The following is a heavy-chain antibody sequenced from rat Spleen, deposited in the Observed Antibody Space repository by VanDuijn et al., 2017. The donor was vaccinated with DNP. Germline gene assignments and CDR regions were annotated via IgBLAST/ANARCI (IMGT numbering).Heavy chain of an antibody. V-gene: IGHV2-15*01. J-gene: IGHJ2*01. CDR3: TRGFDY. Sequence: VQLVESGGGSVQPGRSLKLSCAASGFTFSDYNMAWVRQSPKKGLEWVGTIWSGGSTDYNSALKSRLTISRDTSKSQVFLKMNSLQTEDTAIYFCTRGFDYWGQGVMVTVSS. CDR2: IWSGGST. CDR1: GFTFSDYN.